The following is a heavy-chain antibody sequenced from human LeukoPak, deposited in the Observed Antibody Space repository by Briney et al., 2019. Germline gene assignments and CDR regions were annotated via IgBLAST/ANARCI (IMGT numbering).Heavy chain of an antibody. D-gene: IGHD3-16*01. J-gene: IGHJ3*02. V-gene: IGHV3-30*18. CDR2: ISYDGSNR. CDR1: GFTFSTYN. CDR3: AKERFGAFDI. Sequence: GGSLRLSCAASGFTFSTYNMNWVRQAPGKGLEWVAVISYDGSNRYYADSVKGRFTISRDNSKNTLYLQMNSLRAEDTAVYYCAKERFGAFDIWGQGTMVTVSS.